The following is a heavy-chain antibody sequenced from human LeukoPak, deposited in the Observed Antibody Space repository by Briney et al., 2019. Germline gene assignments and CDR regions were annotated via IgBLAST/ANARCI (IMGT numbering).Heavy chain of an antibody. CDR2: ISGSGGIT. CDR1: GFTFGSYA. V-gene: IGHV3-23*01. CDR3: AKTRAGNSSGRDPGWPMDY. J-gene: IGHJ4*02. D-gene: IGHD3-22*01. Sequence: GGSLRLSCAASGFTFGSYAIYWVRQAPGKGLEWVSGISGSGGITYFADSVKGRLTISRDNSRNTVYLQINSLRAEDTASYYCAKTRAGNSSGRDPGWPMDYWGQGTLVTVSS.